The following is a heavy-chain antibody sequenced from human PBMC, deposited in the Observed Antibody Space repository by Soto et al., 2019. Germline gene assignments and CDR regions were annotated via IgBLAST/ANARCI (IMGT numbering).Heavy chain of an antibody. CDR2: VYYSGTT. CDR3: ARRPMVGPVAENAFAI. J-gene: IGHJ3*02. V-gene: IGHV4-39*01. D-gene: IGHD6-19*01. CDR1: GVSIISSSYY. Sequence: SETLSLTCSVSGVSIISSSYYWNLIRQSPGKGLEWIGSVYYSGTTYYSPSLKRRVTISVDTYNQFSLKLSSVTAADTAYYFCARRPMVGPVAENAFAIWGKGTRVTV.